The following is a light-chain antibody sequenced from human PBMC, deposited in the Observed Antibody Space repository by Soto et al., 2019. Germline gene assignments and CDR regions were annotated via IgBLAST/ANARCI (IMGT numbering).Light chain of an antibody. CDR1: QSISSW. CDR2: DAS. CDR3: QQYNSYPIT. V-gene: IGKV1-5*01. Sequence: DIQMTQSPSTLSASVGDRVTITCRASQSISSWLAWYQQKPGKAPKLLIYDASSLESGVPSRFSGSGSGTEFTLTISSLKPDDFATDYCQQYNSYPITLGQGTRLEIK. J-gene: IGKJ5*01.